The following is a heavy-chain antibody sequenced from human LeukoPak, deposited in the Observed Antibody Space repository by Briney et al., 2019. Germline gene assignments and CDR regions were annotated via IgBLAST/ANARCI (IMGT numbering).Heavy chain of an antibody. CDR1: GFTVSHNF. J-gene: IGHJ4*02. V-gene: IGHV3-53*01. CDR3: ARGYSSSWYLDY. D-gene: IGHD6-13*01. CDR2: IYSGGNT. Sequence: GGSLRLSCAVSGFTVSHNFMSWVRQAPGKGLEWVSVIYSGGNTYYADSVKGRFVISRDNSNNTLYLQMSSLRAEDTAVYYCARGYSSSWYLDYWGQGTLVTVSS.